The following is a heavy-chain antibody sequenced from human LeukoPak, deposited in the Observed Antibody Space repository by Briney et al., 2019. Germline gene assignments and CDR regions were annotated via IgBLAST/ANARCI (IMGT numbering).Heavy chain of an antibody. CDR1: GFTFSSYS. D-gene: IGHD4-17*01. V-gene: IGHV3-21*04. Sequence: PGGSLRLSCAASGFTFSSYSMNWVRQAPGKGLEWVSSISSSSSYIYYADSVKGRFTISRDNAKNSLSLQMNSLRAEDTAVYYCASRRTVTSTDPHTFDIWGQGTMVTVSS. J-gene: IGHJ3*02. CDR3: ASRRTVTSTDPHTFDI. CDR2: ISSSSSYI.